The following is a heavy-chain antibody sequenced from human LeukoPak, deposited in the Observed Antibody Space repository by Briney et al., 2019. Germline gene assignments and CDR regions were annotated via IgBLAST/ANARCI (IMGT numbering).Heavy chain of an antibody. CDR1: GFTFSSYA. D-gene: IGHD3-3*01. V-gene: IGHV3-30-3*01. CDR3: ARYTIFGRENYYYYMDV. CDR2: ISYDGSNK. J-gene: IGHJ6*03. Sequence: GGSLRLSCAASGFTFSSYAMHWVRLAPGKGLEWVAVISYDGSNKYYADSVKGRFTISRDNSKNTLYLQMNSLRAEDTAVYYCARYTIFGRENYYYYMDVWGKGTTVTVSS.